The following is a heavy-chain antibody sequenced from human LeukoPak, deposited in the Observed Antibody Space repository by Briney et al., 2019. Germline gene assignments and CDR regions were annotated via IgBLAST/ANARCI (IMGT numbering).Heavy chain of an antibody. CDR2: IYYSGST. V-gene: IGHV4-30-4*01. D-gene: IGHD1-1*01. CDR3: ARVKLERRPFDY. Sequence: SQTLSLTCTVSGGSISSGDYYWSWIRQPPGKGLEWIGYIYYSGSTYYNPSLKSRVTISVDTSKNQFSLKLSSVTAADTAVYYCARVKLERRPFDYWSQGTLVTVSS. CDR1: GGSISSGDYY. J-gene: IGHJ4*02.